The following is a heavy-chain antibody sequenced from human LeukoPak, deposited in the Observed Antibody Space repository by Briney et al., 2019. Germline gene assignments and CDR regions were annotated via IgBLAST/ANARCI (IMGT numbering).Heavy chain of an antibody. CDR1: RFTFSSYG. Sequence: GGSLRLSCAASRFTFSSYGMHWVRQAPGKGLEWVAYIQYDGSNEQYADSVKGRFSISRDSSKNILYLQMNSLRAEDTAVYYCARDLIYDILTGHLRNWFDPWGQGTLVTVSS. J-gene: IGHJ5*02. CDR2: IQYDGSNE. V-gene: IGHV3-30*02. CDR3: ARDLIYDILTGHLRNWFDP. D-gene: IGHD3-9*01.